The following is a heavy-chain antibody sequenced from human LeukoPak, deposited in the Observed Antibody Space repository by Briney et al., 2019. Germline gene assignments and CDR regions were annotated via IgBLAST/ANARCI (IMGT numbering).Heavy chain of an antibody. Sequence: GGSLRLSCAASGFTFSSYAMHWVRQAPGKGLEWVAVISYDGSNKYYADSVKGRFTISRDNSKNTLYLQMNSLRAEDTAVYYCARVPDGSGAYWGQGTLVTVSS. CDR3: ARVPDGSGAY. CDR2: ISYDGSNK. J-gene: IGHJ4*02. D-gene: IGHD3-10*01. V-gene: IGHV3-30-3*01. CDR1: GFTFSSYA.